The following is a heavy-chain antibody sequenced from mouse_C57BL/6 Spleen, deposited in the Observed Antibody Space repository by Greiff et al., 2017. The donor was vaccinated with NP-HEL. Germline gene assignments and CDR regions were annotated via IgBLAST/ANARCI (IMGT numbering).Heavy chain of an antibody. D-gene: IGHD1-3*01. CDR3: ARSGQYYFDY. Sequence: EVNVVESEGGLVQPGSSMKLSCTASGFTFSDYYMAWVRQVPEKGLEWVANINYDGSSTYYLDSLKSRFIISRDNAKNILYLQMSSLKSEDTATYYCARSGQYYFDYWGQGTTLTVSS. CDR2: INYDGSST. CDR1: GFTFSDYY. J-gene: IGHJ2*01. V-gene: IGHV5-16*01.